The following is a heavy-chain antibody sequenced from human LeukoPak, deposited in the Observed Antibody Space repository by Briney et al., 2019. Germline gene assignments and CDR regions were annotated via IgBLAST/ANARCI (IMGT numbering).Heavy chain of an antibody. CDR2: SRNKRHSYST. CDR1: GFTFSDHY. D-gene: IGHD2-2*01. J-gene: IGHJ4*02. CDR3: AKDRVRSTSCYYFDY. V-gene: IGHV3-72*01. Sequence: GGSLRLSCAASGFTFSDHYMDWVRQAPGKGLEWVARSRNKRHSYSTEYAASVRGRFSISRDDSQTSLYLQMNSLRAEDTAVYYCAKDRVRSTSCYYFDYWGQGTLVTVSS.